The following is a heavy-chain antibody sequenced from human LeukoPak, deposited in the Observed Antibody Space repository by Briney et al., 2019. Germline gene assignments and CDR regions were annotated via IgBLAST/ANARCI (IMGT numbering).Heavy chain of an antibody. Sequence: GGSLRLSCAASGFTFSSYGIHWVRQAPGKGLEWVAVISYDGSNKYSADSVKGRFTISRDNPKNTLYLQMNSLRVEDTAVYYCAKATRSEWLVDYWGQGTLVTVSS. V-gene: IGHV3-30*18. CDR1: GFTFSSYG. D-gene: IGHD6-19*01. CDR2: ISYDGSNK. J-gene: IGHJ4*02. CDR3: AKATRSEWLVDY.